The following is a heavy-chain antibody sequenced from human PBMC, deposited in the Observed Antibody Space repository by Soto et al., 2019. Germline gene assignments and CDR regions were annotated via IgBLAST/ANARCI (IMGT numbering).Heavy chain of an antibody. CDR3: ARDLRTHGEIDY. Sequence: ASVKVSCKASGGTFSSYGISWVRQAPGQGLEWMGWISAYNGNTNYAQKLQGRVTMTTDTSTSTAYMELRSLRSDDTAVYYCARDLRTHGEIDYWGQGTLVTVSS. D-gene: IGHD4-17*01. CDR2: ISAYNGNT. CDR1: GGTFSSYG. J-gene: IGHJ4*02. V-gene: IGHV1-18*01.